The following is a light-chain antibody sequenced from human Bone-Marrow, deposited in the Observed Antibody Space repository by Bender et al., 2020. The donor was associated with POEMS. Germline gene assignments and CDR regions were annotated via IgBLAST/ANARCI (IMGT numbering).Light chain of an antibody. CDR2: QDN. V-gene: IGLV3-1*01. CDR3: QVWDRSTDV. Sequence: SYDLTQAPSVSVSPGQTAKITCSGDKLGDKYVAWYQQKPGQSPVLVIYQDNKRPSGIPERFSGSNSGNTATLTISGAQPLDEGDYYCQVWDRSTDVVGTGTKLSAL. J-gene: IGLJ1*01. CDR1: KLGDKY.